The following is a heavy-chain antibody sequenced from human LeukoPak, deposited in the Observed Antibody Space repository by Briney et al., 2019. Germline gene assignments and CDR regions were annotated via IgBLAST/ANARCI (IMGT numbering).Heavy chain of an antibody. J-gene: IGHJ4*02. V-gene: IGHV4-59*01. CDR1: GGSISSYY. CDR2: IYYSGST. CDR3: ARLGSYLADY. Sequence: SETLSHTCTVSGGSISSYYWSWIRQPPGKGLEWIGYIYYSGSTNYNPSLKSRVTISVDTSKNQFSLKLSSVTAADTAVYYCARLGSYLADYWGQGTLVTVSS. D-gene: IGHD1-26*01.